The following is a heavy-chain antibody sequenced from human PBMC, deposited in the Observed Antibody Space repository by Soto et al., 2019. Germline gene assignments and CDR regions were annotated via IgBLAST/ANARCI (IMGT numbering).Heavy chain of an antibody. CDR2: IYSGGST. CDR1: GFTVSSNS. D-gene: IGHD3-22*01. Sequence: EVQLVESGGGLIQPGGSLRLSCAASGFTVSSNSMSWVRQAPGKGLEWVSVIYSGGSTYYADSVKGRFTISRDNSKNTLYLQMNSLRAEDTAVYYCARDGTYYYDSSGYYRDYWGQGTLVTVSS. V-gene: IGHV3-53*01. J-gene: IGHJ4*02. CDR3: ARDGTYYYDSSGYYRDY.